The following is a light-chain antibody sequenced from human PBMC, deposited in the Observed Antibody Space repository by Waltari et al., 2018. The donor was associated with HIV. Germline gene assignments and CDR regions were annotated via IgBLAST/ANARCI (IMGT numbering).Light chain of an antibody. CDR1: SSDVGGYNY. J-gene: IGLJ1*01. CDR3: ASYAGSTNV. V-gene: IGLV2-8*01. Sequence: QSALTQPPSASGSPGQSVTISCTGTSSDVGGYNYVSWYQLHPGKAPKLMIYEVSKRPSGVPDRFSGSKSGNTASLTVSGLQSEEEADYFCASYAGSTNVFGTGTKVTVL. CDR2: EVS.